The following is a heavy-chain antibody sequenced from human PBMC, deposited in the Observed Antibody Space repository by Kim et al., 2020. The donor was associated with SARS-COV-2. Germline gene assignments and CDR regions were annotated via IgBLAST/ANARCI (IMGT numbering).Heavy chain of an antibody. CDR1: GFTFSNAW. V-gene: IGHV3-15*01. CDR3: TTGGTYYYDSSGYHP. CDR2: IKSKTDGGTT. Sequence: GGSLRLSCAASGFTFSNAWMSWVRQAPGKGLEWVGRIKSKTDGGTTDNAAPVKGRFTISRDDSKNTLYLQMNSLKTEDTAVYYCTTGGTYYYDSSGYHPWGQGTLVTVSS. D-gene: IGHD3-22*01. J-gene: IGHJ5*02.